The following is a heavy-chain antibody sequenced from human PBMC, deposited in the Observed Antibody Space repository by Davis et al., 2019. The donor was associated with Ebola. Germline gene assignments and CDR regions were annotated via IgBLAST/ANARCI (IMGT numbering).Heavy chain of an antibody. CDR2: IWYDGSNE. V-gene: IGHV3-33*01. Sequence: GGSLRLSCAASGFTFSSYGMHWVRQAPGKGLEWVAVIWYDGSNEYYADSVKGRFTISRDNSKNTLYLQMNSLRAEDTAVYYCAREGRGVILDYWGQGTLVTVSS. CDR1: GFTFSSYG. CDR3: AREGRGVILDY. J-gene: IGHJ4*02. D-gene: IGHD2-21*01.